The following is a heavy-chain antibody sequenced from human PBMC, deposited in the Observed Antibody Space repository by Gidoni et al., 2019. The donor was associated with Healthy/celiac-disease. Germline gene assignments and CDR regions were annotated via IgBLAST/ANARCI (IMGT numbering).Heavy chain of an antibody. J-gene: IGHJ3*02. CDR3: AKDIKGRGSGSYYKPFDAFDI. CDR2: NSWNGGSI. V-gene: IGHV3-9*01. D-gene: IGHD3-10*01. CDR1: GFPLDDDA. Sequence: DVQQVASGGGEVQQGRSWRLPRPPSGFPLDDDAMHGSRLAPGKDLEWVSGNSWNGGSIGYATAVKGRFTISRDNAKNYLYLKMNSLGAESTALYYCAKDIKGRGSGSYYKPFDAFDIWGQGTMVTVSS.